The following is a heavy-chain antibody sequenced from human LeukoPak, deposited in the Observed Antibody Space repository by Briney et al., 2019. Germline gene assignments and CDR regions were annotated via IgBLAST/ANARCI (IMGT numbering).Heavy chain of an antibody. Sequence: ASVKVSCKASGGTFSRFTISWVRQATGQGFEWMGGITPIFGTANFAQKFQGRVSITADGSTSTAFMELSSLRSEDTAVYYCAREWGLESSGYYYAYWGQGTLVTVSS. V-gene: IGHV1-69*13. D-gene: IGHD3-22*01. CDR1: GGTFSRFT. CDR3: AREWGLESSGYYYAY. J-gene: IGHJ4*02. CDR2: ITPIFGTA.